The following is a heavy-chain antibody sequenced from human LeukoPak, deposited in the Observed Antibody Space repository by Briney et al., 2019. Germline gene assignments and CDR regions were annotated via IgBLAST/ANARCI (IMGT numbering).Heavy chain of an antibody. CDR2: IYYSGST. D-gene: IGHD2-2*01. V-gene: IGHV4-39*01. Sequence: SETLSLTCTVSGGSISSSSYYWGWIRQPPGKGLEWIGSIYYSGSTYYNPSLKSRVTISVDTSKNQFSLKLSSVTAADTAVYYCARDGAVPAATDGFWFDPWGXXXXXTVXX. J-gene: IGHJ5*02. CDR1: GGSISSSSYY. CDR3: ARDGAVPAATDGFWFDP.